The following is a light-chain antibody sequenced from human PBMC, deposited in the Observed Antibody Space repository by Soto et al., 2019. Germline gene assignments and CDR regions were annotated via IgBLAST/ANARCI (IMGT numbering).Light chain of an antibody. V-gene: IGKV1-39*01. CDR2: AAS. Sequence: DIQMTQSPSSLFASVGDSVTITCRASQTITTYLNWYRQKPGKAPKLLIYAASSLQSGVPSRFSGRGSETEFPLTISSLQPEDFATYFCQQIYSAPLTFGGGTKVEIK. CDR3: QQIYSAPLT. J-gene: IGKJ4*01. CDR1: QTITTY.